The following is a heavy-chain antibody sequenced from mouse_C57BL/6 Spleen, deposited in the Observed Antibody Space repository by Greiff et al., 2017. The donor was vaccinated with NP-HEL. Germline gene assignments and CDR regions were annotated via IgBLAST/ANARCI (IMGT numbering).Heavy chain of an antibody. J-gene: IGHJ2*01. CDR2: ISSGSSTI. CDR3: ARRTGNGVFFDY. V-gene: IGHV5-17*01. Sequence: EVKLVESGGGLVKPGGSLKLSCAASGFTFSDYGMHWVRQSPEKGLEWVAYISSGSSTIYYADTVKGRFTISRDNAKNTLFLQMTSLRSEDTAMYYWARRTGNGVFFDYWGQGTTLTVSS. CDR1: GFTFSDYG. D-gene: IGHD4-1*01.